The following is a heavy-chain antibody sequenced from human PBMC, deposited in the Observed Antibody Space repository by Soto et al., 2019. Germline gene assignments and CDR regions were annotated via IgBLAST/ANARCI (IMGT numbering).Heavy chain of an antibody. J-gene: IGHJ6*02. CDR3: ARGNGGNSGQYYYYYYRMDV. CDR1: GYTFTGYY. Sequence: ASVKVSCKASGYTFTGYYMHWVRQAPGQGXEWMGWINPNSGGTNYAQKFQGWVTMTRDTSISTAYMELSRLRSDDTAVYYCARGNGGNSGQYYYYYYRMDVWGQGTTVTVSS. CDR2: INPNSGGT. D-gene: IGHD2-21*02. V-gene: IGHV1-2*04.